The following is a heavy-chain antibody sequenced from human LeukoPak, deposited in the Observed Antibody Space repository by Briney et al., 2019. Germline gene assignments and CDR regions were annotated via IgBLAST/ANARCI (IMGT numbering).Heavy chain of an antibody. CDR2: IIPIFGTA. Sequence: SVKVSCKASGGTFSSYAISWVRQAPGQGLEWMGGIIPIFGTANYAQKFQGRVTITADESTSTAYTELSSLRSEDTAVYYCARDSGVGAITYFDYWGQGTLVTVSS. CDR1: GGTFSSYA. V-gene: IGHV1-69*13. CDR3: ARDSGVGAITYFDY. J-gene: IGHJ4*02. D-gene: IGHD1-26*01.